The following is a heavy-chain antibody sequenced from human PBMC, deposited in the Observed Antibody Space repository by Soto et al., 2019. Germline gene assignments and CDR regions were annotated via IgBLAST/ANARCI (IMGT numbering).Heavy chain of an antibody. CDR2: INSDGSST. CDR1: GFTFSGYW. D-gene: IGHD5-18*01. CDR3: ARDGLNSYGYLYYYYYGMDV. Sequence: GGSLRLSCAASGFTFSGYWMHWVRQAPGKGLVWVSRINSDGSSTSYADSVKGRFTISRDNAKNTLYLQMNSLRAEDTAVYYCARDGLNSYGYLYYYYYGMDVWGQGTTVTVSS. J-gene: IGHJ6*02. V-gene: IGHV3-74*01.